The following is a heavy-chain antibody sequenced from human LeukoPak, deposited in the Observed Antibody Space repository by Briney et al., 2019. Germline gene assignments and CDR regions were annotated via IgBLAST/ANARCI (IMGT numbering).Heavy chain of an antibody. J-gene: IGHJ4*02. CDR1: GFTFSSYE. D-gene: IGHD3-22*01. V-gene: IGHV3-48*03. CDR3: ARDLNYYDSSGYGLDY. Sequence: GGSLRLSCAASGFTFSSYEMNWVRQAPGKGLEWVSYISSSGSTIYYADSVKGRFTISRDNAKNSLYLQRNSLRAEDTAVYYCARDLNYYDSSGYGLDYWGQGTLVTVSS. CDR2: ISSSGSTI.